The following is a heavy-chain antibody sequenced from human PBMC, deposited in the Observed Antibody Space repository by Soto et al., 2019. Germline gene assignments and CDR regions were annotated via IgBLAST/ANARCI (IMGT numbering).Heavy chain of an antibody. CDR2: VNGDGSST. J-gene: IGHJ3*01. D-gene: IGHD1-20*01. Sequence: GGSLRLSCAASGFTFSNYWMHWVRQAPGEGLVWVSRVNGDGSSTFYADSVKGRFTISRDNAKNTVYLQMNSLRAEDTAVYYCARDNWNTVWGQGTMVTVSS. CDR3: ARDNWNTV. CDR1: GFTFSNYW. V-gene: IGHV3-74*01.